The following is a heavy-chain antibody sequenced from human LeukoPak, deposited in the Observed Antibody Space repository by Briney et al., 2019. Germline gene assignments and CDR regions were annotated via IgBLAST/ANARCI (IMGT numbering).Heavy chain of an antibody. CDR1: GFSLSTGGMG. V-gene: IGHV2-5*02. CDR3: SHRHNLGVTGPVVTFDS. Sequence: SGPTLLKPPQTLTLTCTFSGFSLSTGGMGVGWIRQPPGKALEWLAFIFWDDNEHYSPSLKNRLTITKDTSKNQVILTMTNMDPVDTATYYCSHRHNLGVTGPVVTFDSWGQGTLVTVSS. D-gene: IGHD2-21*02. J-gene: IGHJ5*01. CDR2: IFWDDNE.